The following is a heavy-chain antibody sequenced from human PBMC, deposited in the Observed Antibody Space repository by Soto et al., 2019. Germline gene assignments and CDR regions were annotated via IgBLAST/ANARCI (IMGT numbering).Heavy chain of an antibody. V-gene: IGHV1-2*04. CDR1: GYTFTGYY. D-gene: IGHD3-10*01. CDR2: INPNSGGT. CDR3: ARDQLWFGELSYYYGMDV. J-gene: IGHJ6*02. Sequence: GASVKVSCKASGYTFTGYYMHWVRQAPGQGLEWMGWINPNSGGTNYAQKFQGWVTMTRDTSISTAYMELSRLRSDGTAVYYCARDQLWFGELSYYYGMDVWGQGTTVTVSS.